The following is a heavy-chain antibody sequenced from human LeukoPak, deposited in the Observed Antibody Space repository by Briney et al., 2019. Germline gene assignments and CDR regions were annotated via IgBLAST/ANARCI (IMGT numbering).Heavy chain of an antibody. D-gene: IGHD4-11*01. J-gene: IGHJ4*02. CDR2: ISGDGTET. Sequence: QPGGSLRLSCVASGFTVSSNYMSWVRQAPRKGLEWVSTISGDGTETFYADSVKGRFTISRDNSKNTHYLQMSSLRAEDTGIYYCAKGGHYSFFDYWGQGTLVTVSS. V-gene: IGHV3-53*01. CDR3: AKGGHYSFFDY. CDR1: GFTVSSNY.